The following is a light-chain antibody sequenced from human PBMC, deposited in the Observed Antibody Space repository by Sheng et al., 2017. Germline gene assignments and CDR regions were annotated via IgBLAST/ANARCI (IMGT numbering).Light chain of an antibody. CDR2: EAA. Sequence: EIVLTQSPGTLSLSPGDRATLSCRASQTITSNYLAWYQQRPGQAPRLLIYEAAIRATGIPDRFSGAGSGTDFTLTISRLEPEDLAVYYCQQYASSSPPWTFGPRT. V-gene: IGKV3-20*01. CDR1: QTITSNY. J-gene: IGKJ1*01. CDR3: QQYASSSPPWT.